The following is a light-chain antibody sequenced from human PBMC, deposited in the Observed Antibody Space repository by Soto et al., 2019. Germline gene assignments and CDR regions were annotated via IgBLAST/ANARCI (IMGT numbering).Light chain of an antibody. CDR2: MAS. V-gene: IGKV1-5*03. Sequence: DIPMTQSPSTLSASVGDRVTITCRASQSINTWLAWYQQKPGKAPKLLIYMASTLESGVPSRFSGSGSGTEFTLTISSMQPDDFSTYYCQHYNTYSGTFGPGTKVDI. CDR1: QSINTW. J-gene: IGKJ3*01. CDR3: QHYNTYSGT.